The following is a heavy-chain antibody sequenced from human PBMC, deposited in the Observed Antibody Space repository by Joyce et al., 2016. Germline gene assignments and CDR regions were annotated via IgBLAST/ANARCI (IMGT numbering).Heavy chain of an antibody. V-gene: IGHV3-7*03. CDR2: TRQDGGGK. J-gene: IGHJ4*02. Sequence: EVQLVESGGGLVQPGGSLRLSCVASGFSVSNCWMSWVRQARGKGLEWVVNTRQDGGGKYDLDSVAGRFTISRDNAKNSIYLQMDRLRADDTAVYYCVRDGQRGWHFDHWGQGTLVTVSS. CDR3: VRDGQRGWHFDH. CDR1: GFSVSNCW. D-gene: IGHD3-10*01.